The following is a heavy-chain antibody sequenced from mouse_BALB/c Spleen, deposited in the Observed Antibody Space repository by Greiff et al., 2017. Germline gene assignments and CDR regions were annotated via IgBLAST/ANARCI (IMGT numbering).Heavy chain of an antibody. D-gene: IGHD4-1*01. CDR3: ARHAGDYAMDY. V-gene: IGHV5-9-3*01. Sequence: EVQGVESGGGLVKPGGSLKLSCAASGFTFSSYAMPWVRQTPEKRLEWVATISSGGSYTYYPDSVKGRVTISRDNAKNTLYLQMSSLRSEDTAMYYCARHAGDYAMDYWGQGTSVTVSS. J-gene: IGHJ4*01. CDR1: GFTFSSYA. CDR2: ISSGGSYT.